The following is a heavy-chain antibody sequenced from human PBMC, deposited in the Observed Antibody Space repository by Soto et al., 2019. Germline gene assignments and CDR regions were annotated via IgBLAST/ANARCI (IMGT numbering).Heavy chain of an antibody. CDR3: ARIRVGGGYYFDY. J-gene: IGHJ4*02. CDR1: GGSISSSSYY. V-gene: IGHV4-39*01. D-gene: IGHD1-26*01. Sequence: PSETLSLTCTVSGGSISSSSYYWGWIRQPPGKGLEWIGSIYYSGSTYYNPSLKSRVTISVDTSKNQFSLKLSSVTAADTAVYYCARIRVGGGYYFDYWGQGTLVTVSS. CDR2: IYYSGST.